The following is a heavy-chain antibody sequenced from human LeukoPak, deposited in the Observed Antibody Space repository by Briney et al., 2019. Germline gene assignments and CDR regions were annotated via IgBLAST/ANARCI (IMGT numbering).Heavy chain of an antibody. J-gene: IGHJ4*02. CDR2: IYYTGRT. CDR3: AGMRITTPTVRTLDY. V-gene: IGHV4-59*01. D-gene: IGHD1-14*01. Sequence: PSETLSLTCTVSGGSMSTYYWTWIRQPPGKGLEWIGFIYYTGRTNYNPSLKSRVTISVDTSKNQFSLKLSSVTAADTAVYYCAGMRITTPTVRTLDYWGQGTLVTVSS. CDR1: GGSMSTYY.